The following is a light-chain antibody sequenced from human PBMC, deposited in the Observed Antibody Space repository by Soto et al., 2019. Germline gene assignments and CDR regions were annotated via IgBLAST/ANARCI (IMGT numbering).Light chain of an antibody. CDR2: GAS. Sequence: EIVMTQSPATLSVSPGERVTLSCRASQSVRNNLAWYQQKPGHAPRLLIYGASTRATGIPARFSGSGSGTEFTLTISSLQSEDFAVYYCQHYNNWPPWTFGQGTKVEIK. V-gene: IGKV3-15*01. CDR1: QSVRNN. CDR3: QHYNNWPPWT. J-gene: IGKJ1*01.